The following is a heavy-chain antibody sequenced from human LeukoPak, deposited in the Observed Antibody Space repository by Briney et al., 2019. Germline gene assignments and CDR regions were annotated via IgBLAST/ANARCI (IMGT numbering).Heavy chain of an antibody. J-gene: IGHJ4*02. CDR2: INPNSGSN. D-gene: IGHD2-8*01. Sequence: ASVKVSCKASGNIVTGYFMRWVRQAPGQGLEWMGWINPNSGSNKYAQRFQGRVIMTRDPSTTTSYMEITSLTSDDTAVYYCASPSNYNGLSPYYFDSWGQGTLVTVSS. CDR1: GNIVTGYF. V-gene: IGHV1-2*02. CDR3: ASPSNYNGLSPYYFDS.